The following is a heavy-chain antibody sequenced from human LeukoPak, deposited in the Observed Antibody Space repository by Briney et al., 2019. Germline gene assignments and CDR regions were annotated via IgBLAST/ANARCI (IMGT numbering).Heavy chain of an antibody. V-gene: IGHV1-69*13. CDR1: GGTFISYA. CDR3: AKDRGTVAGTRSDY. Sequence: ASVKVSCKASGGTFISYAISWVRQAPGQGLEWMGGIIPIFGTANYAQKFQGRVTITADESTSTAYMELSSLTSDDTAVYYCAKDRGTVAGTRSDYWGQGTLVTVSS. J-gene: IGHJ4*02. D-gene: IGHD6-19*01. CDR2: IIPIFGTA.